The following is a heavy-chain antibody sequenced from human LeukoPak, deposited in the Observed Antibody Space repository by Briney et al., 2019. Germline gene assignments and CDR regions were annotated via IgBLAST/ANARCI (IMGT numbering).Heavy chain of an antibody. V-gene: IGHV1-69*05. J-gene: IGHJ3*02. CDR1: GGTFSSYA. Sequence: SVKVSCKASGGTFSSYAISWVRQAPGQGLEWMGGIIPIFGTANYAQKLQGRVTMTTDTSTSTAYMELRSLRSDDTAVYYCARVSGDLYDSSALGAFDIWGQGTMVTVSS. CDR3: ARVSGDLYDSSALGAFDI. CDR2: IIPIFGTA. D-gene: IGHD3-22*01.